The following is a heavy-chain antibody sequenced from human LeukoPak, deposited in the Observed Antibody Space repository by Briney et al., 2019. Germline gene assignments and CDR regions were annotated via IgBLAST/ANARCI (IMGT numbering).Heavy chain of an antibody. J-gene: IGHJ2*01. Sequence: PSETLSLTCAVYGGSFSGYYWSWIRQPLGKWLEWIGEINHSGSTNYNPSLKSRVTISVDTSKNQFSLKLSSVTAADTAVYYCATSRNWYFDLWGRGTLVTVSS. CDR1: GGSFSGYY. CDR3: ATSRNWYFDL. V-gene: IGHV4-34*01. CDR2: INHSGST.